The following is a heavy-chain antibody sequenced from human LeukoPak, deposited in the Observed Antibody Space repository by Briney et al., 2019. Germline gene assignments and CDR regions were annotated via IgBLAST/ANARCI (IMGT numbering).Heavy chain of an antibody. J-gene: IGHJ5*02. D-gene: IGHD3-10*01. Sequence: PSEALSLTCTVSGGSISSYYWSWIRQPPGKGLEWIGYIYYSGSTNYNPSLKSRVTISVDTSKNQFSLKLSSVTAADTAVYYCARRRKVRGVINVGWFWFDPWGQGTLVTVSS. V-gene: IGHV4-59*12. CDR1: GGSISSYY. CDR3: ARRRKVRGVINVGWFWFDP. CDR2: IYYSGST.